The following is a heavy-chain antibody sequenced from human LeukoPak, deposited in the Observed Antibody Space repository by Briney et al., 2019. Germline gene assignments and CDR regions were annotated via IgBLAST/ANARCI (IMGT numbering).Heavy chain of an antibody. Sequence: SETLSLTCAISGASIASGSYHWDWIRQPAGSRPEYIGRIFAGGRTNYNPSLKSRLTISMDTSKNHVSLRLSSVTAADTAVYYCAREIVGATWGDWFDPWGQGTLVTVSS. CDR1: GASIASGSYH. D-gene: IGHD1-26*01. J-gene: IGHJ5*02. CDR3: AREIVGATWGDWFDP. CDR2: IFAGGRT. V-gene: IGHV4-61*02.